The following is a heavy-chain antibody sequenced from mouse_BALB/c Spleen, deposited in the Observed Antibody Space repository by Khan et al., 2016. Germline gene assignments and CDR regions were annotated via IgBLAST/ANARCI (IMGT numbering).Heavy chain of an antibody. CDR1: GFAFRSYW. CDR3: ARGTPFAN. J-gene: IGHJ3*01. CDR2: IYPGDGDT. V-gene: IGHV1-80*01. Sequence: QVQLQQPGAELVRPGSSVKISCQASGFAFRSYWMNWVKQRPGQGLEWIGQIYPGDGDTNYNGKFKGKATLTADKSSSTAYMQLSSLTSEDSAVYFCARGTPFANWGQGTLLTVSA. D-gene: IGHD2-14*01.